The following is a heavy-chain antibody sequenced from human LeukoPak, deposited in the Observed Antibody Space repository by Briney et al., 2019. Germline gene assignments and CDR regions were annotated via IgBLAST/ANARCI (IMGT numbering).Heavy chain of an antibody. CDR3: ARGPWGYDFWSGYYTAHDY. V-gene: IGHV3-74*01. J-gene: IGHJ4*02. CDR1: GFTFSSYW. D-gene: IGHD3-3*01. Sequence: GGSLRLSCAASGFTFSSYWMHWVRQAPGKGLVWVSRINTDGSSTSYADSVKGRFTISGDNAKNTLYLQMNSLRAEDTAVYYCARGPWGYDFWSGYYTAHDYWGQGTLVTVSS. CDR2: INTDGSST.